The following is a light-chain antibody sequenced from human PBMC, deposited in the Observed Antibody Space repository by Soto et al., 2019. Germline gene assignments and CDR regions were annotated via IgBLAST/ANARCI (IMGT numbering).Light chain of an antibody. V-gene: IGKV3-15*01. CDR3: QQYSNWPPIT. CDR1: QSVSSS. CDR2: GAS. J-gene: IGKJ5*01. Sequence: EIVMTHSPATLSVSPGERATLSCRASQSVSSSVAWYQQKPGQAPRLLIYGASTRATGIPARFSGSGSGTEFTLSISSLQSEDFAVYYCQQYSNWPPITFGQGTRLEIK.